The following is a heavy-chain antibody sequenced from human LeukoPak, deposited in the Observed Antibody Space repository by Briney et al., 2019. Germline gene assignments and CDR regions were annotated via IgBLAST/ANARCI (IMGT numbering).Heavy chain of an antibody. V-gene: IGHV3-66*02. CDR2: IYSGGST. CDR3: ARERATSYYGSGSFFDY. Sequence: GGSLRLSCAASGFTVSRNYMSWVRQAPGKGLEWVSVIYSGGSTYYADSVKGRFTISRDNSKNTLYLQMNSLRAEDTAVYYCARERATSYYGSGSFFDYWGQGTLVTVSS. CDR1: GFTVSRNY. J-gene: IGHJ4*02. D-gene: IGHD3-10*01.